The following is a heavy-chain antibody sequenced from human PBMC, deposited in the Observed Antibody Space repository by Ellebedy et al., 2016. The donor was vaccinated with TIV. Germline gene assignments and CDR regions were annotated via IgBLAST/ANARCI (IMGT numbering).Heavy chain of an antibody. CDR2: IYFSGST. CDR1: GGSISSSSYY. CDR3: ARHASYYDSSGYSGYYFDY. V-gene: IGHV4-39*01. J-gene: IGHJ4*02. D-gene: IGHD3-22*01. Sequence: MPSETLSLTCTVSGGSISSSSYYWGWIRQPPGQGLEWIGSIYFSGSTYYNPSLKSRVTTSVDTSKNQFSLKQSSVTAADTAVYYCARHASYYDSSGYSGYYFDYWGQGTLVTVSS.